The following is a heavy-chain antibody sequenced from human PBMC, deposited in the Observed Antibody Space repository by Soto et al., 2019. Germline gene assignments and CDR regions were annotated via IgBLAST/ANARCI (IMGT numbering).Heavy chain of an antibody. J-gene: IGHJ6*04. V-gene: IGHV4-31*03. Sequence: SETLSLTCTVSGGSISSGGYFWSWIRQHPGKGLEWIGYIYYSGTTYYNPSLKSRISISVDTSKNQFSLRLSSVTAADTAVYYCAGGYYAMDVWGKGTTVTVSS. D-gene: IGHD3-16*01. CDR3: AGGYYAMDV. CDR2: IYYSGTT. CDR1: GGSISSGGYF.